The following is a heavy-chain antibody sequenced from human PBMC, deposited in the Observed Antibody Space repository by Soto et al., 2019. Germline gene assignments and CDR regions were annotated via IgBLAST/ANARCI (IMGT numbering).Heavy chain of an antibody. CDR3: AREGIDIVVVVAATPYGMDV. Sequence: QVQLVESGGGVVQPGRSLRLSCAASGFTFSSYAMHWVRQAPGKGLEWVAVISYDGSNKYYADSVKGRFTISRDNSKNTLYLQMNSLRAEDTAVYYCAREGIDIVVVVAATPYGMDVW. D-gene: IGHD2-15*01. CDR1: GFTFSSYA. J-gene: IGHJ6*01. V-gene: IGHV3-30-3*01. CDR2: ISYDGSNK.